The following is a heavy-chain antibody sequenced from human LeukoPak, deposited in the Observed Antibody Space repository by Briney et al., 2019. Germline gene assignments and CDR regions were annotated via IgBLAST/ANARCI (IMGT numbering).Heavy chain of an antibody. Sequence: GGSLRLSRAASGFTFSSYWMSWVRQAPGKGLEWVANIKQDGSEKYYVDSVKGRFTISRDNAKNSLYLQMNSLRAEDTAVYYCAKDTAPYSSGWCLDYWGQGTLVTVSS. CDR2: IKQDGSEK. V-gene: IGHV3-7*01. J-gene: IGHJ4*02. D-gene: IGHD6-19*01. CDR3: AKDTAPYSSGWCLDY. CDR1: GFTFSSYW.